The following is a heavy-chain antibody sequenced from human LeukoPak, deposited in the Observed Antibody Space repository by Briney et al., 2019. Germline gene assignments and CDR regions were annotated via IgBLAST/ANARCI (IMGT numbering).Heavy chain of an antibody. J-gene: IGHJ4*02. Sequence: GGSLRLSCAASGFTFSSYSMNWVRQAPGKGLEWVSFISSSSDYIYYADSVKGRFTISRDNAKNSLYLQMNSLRAEDTAVYYCARSKTSTYYYDSSGYLNYWGQGTLVTVSS. CDR2: ISSSSDYI. V-gene: IGHV3-21*04. CDR1: GFTFSSYS. D-gene: IGHD3-22*01. CDR3: ARSKTSTYYYDSSGYLNY.